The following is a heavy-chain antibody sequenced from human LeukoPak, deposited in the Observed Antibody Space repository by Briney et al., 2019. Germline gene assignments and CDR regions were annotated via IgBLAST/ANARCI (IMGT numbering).Heavy chain of an antibody. D-gene: IGHD5-18*01. CDR1: GYTFTSYA. CDR3: ARDAVTAMVYHYYYMDV. J-gene: IGHJ6*03. CDR2: INPSGGST. Sequence: GASVKVSCKASGYTFTSYAMHWVRQAPGQGLEWMGIINPSGGSTSYAQKFQGRVTMTRDTSTSTVYMELSSLRSEDTAVYYCARDAVTAMVYHYYYMDVWGKGTTVTISS. V-gene: IGHV1-46*01.